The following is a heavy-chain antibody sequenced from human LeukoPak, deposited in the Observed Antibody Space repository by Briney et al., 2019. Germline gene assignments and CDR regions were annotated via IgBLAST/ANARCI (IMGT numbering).Heavy chain of an antibody. J-gene: IGHJ4*02. CDR2: IIPIFGTA. D-gene: IGHD1-26*01. Sequence: ASVKVSCKASGGTFSSYAISWVRQAPGQGLEWMGGIIPIFGTANYAQKFQGRVTITADESTSTAYMELSSLRSEDTAVYHCARMTIVGVYYFDYWGQGTLVTVSS. CDR3: ARMTIVGVYYFDY. V-gene: IGHV1-69*13. CDR1: GGTFSSYA.